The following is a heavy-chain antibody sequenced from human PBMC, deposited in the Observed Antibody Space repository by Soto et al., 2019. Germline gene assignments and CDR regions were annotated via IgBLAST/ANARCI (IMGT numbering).Heavy chain of an antibody. J-gene: IGHJ4*02. Sequence: PGGSLTLSCASPGFSFSNYANRYARSAPGEKIQSVSAISGSGGSTYYADSVKRRFTIAGDNSKNRPYLQMNSLRSEDTAVYYCAKQRTDPQNIYDILTGSPTEYWGQGTLVTVSS. CDR1: GFSFSNYA. V-gene: IGHV3-23*01. CDR3: AKQRTDPQNIYDILTGSPTEY. D-gene: IGHD3-9*01. CDR2: ISGSGGST.